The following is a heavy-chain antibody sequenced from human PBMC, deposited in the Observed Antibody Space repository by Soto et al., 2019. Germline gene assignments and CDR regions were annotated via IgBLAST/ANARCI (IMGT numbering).Heavy chain of an antibody. CDR3: TRDASRDSSARGWFAP. CDR1: GFTFSSYA. D-gene: IGHD6-13*01. J-gene: IGHJ5*02. V-gene: IGHV3-23*01. CDR2: ISGSGGST. Sequence: ETLSLSCAASGFTFSSYAMSWVRQAPGKGLEWVSAISGSGGSTYYTDALSGRFTISRDNAKNSLHLQMNSLRAEDTAVYYYTRDASRDSSARGWFAPGGPGTLVTVS.